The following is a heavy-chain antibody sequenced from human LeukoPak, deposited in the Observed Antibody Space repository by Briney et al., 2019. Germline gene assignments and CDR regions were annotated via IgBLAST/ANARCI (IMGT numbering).Heavy chain of an antibody. CDR1: GGSISSSSYY. J-gene: IGHJ6*03. V-gene: IGHV4-39*01. CDR3: ARHSLAARLNYYYMDV. Sequence: SETLSLTCTVSGGSISSSSYYWGWIRQPPGKGLEWIGSIFYSGSTYYNPSLKSRVTISVYTSKNQFSLKLSSVTAADTAVYYCARHSLAARLNYYYMDVWGKGTTVTVSS. CDR2: IFYSGST. D-gene: IGHD6-6*01.